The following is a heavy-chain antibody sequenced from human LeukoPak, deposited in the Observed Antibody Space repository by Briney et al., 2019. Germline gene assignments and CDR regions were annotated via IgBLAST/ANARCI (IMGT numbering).Heavy chain of an antibody. Sequence: TGRSLRLSCAAFGFSFGGYALHWVRQAPGKGLEWVASISWNSGDIVHADSVKGRFTISRDNAKNSLYLQMDSLRTEDTALYYCVKSGGYATAIRYFDLWGRGTLVTVSS. CDR1: GFSFGGYA. CDR2: ISWNSGDI. J-gene: IGHJ2*01. CDR3: VKSGGYATAIRYFDL. D-gene: IGHD2-21*02. V-gene: IGHV3-9*01.